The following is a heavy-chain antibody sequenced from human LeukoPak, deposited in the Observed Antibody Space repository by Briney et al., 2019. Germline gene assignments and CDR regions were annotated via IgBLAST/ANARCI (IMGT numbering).Heavy chain of an antibody. CDR2: IIPIFGTA. V-gene: IGHV1-69*05. Sequence: ASVKVSCKASGGTFSSYAISWVRQAPGQGLEWMGGIIPIFGTANYAQKFQGRVTITTDESTSTAYMELSSMRSEDAAVYYCANWFVSSGYSLDYWGQGTLVTVSS. CDR1: GGTFSSYA. J-gene: IGHJ4*02. CDR3: ANWFVSSGYSLDY. D-gene: IGHD3-22*01.